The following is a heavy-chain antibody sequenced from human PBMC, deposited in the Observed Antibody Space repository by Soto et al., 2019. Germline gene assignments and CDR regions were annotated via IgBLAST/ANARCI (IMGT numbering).Heavy chain of an antibody. D-gene: IGHD5-12*01. J-gene: IGHJ4*01. Sequence: GSLRLSCTGSGFTFGNYWMSWVRQAPGKGLEWVANIKPDGSDKYYEESVKGRFTISRDNAKNSLHLQMNSLSAEDTAVYFCARDWLARQPHRRWTYWGQGTLVPVSS. CDR3: ARDWLARQPHRRWTY. CDR2: IKPDGSDK. V-gene: IGHV3-7*01. CDR1: GFTFGNYW.